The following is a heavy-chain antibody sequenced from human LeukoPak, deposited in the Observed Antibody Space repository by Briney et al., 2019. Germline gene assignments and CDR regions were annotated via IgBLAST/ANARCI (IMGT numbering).Heavy chain of an antibody. D-gene: IGHD6-13*01. J-gene: IGHJ3*02. Sequence: QSGGSLRLSCAASGFKFASFGMHWVRQAPGKGLEWVASVRFDGNNKYYADSVKGRFTISRDNSKNTLYLQMDSLRREDTSIYYCAKVRLLLNSWDDVFESWGQGTMVTVSS. CDR3: AKVRLLLNSWDDVFES. CDR2: VRFDGNNK. V-gene: IGHV3-30*02. CDR1: GFKFASFG.